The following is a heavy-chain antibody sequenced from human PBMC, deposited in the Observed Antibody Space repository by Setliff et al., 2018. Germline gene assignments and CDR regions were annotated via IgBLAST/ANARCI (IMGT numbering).Heavy chain of an antibody. CDR1: GGSISTYY. V-gene: IGHV4-59*01. Sequence: PSETLSLTCSVSGGSISTYYWSWIRQPPGTGLEWIGNINYSGNSNYIPSLKSRVTISVDTPKNQFSLKLSSVTAADTAVYYCARDTRVRDSSSVPSDTFDIWGRGTMVTVS. D-gene: IGHD2-15*01. CDR2: INYSGNS. J-gene: IGHJ3*02. CDR3: ARDTRVRDSSSVPSDTFDI.